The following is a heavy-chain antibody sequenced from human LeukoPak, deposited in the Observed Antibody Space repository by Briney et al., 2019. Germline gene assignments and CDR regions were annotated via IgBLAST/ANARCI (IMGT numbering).Heavy chain of an antibody. CDR3: AREMAYSSGRAFDI. V-gene: IGHV3-74*01. CDR2: IISDDSST. J-gene: IGHJ3*02. CDR1: GFTFSSYW. D-gene: IGHD6-19*01. Sequence: GGSLRLSCAASGFTFSSYWMHWVRQTPGKGLVWVSRIISDDSSTSYAYSLKSRFTISTDNAKNTLYLQMNSLRVEDTAVYYCAREMAYSSGRAFDIWGQGIMVTVSS.